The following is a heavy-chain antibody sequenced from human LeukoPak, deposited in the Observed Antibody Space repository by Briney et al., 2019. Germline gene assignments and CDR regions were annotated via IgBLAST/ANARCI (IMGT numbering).Heavy chain of an antibody. CDR1: GGSISSYY. V-gene: IGHV4-4*07. J-gene: IGHJ6*02. D-gene: IGHD3-3*01. Sequence: PSKTLSLTCTVSGGSISSYYWSWIRQPAGKGLEWIGRIYTSGSTNYNPSLKSRVTMSVDTSKNQFSLKLSSVTAADTAVYYCAREGEDLRFLEWLPRDGMDVWGQGTTVTVSS. CDR3: AREGEDLRFLEWLPRDGMDV. CDR2: IYTSGST.